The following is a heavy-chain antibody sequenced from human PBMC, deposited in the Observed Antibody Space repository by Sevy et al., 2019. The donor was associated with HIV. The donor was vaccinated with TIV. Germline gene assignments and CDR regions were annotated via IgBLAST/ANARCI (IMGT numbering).Heavy chain of an antibody. Sequence: SETLSLTCTVSGGSISSYYWSWIRQPPGKGLEWIGYIYYTGTTDYNPSLKSRVTISRDTSKTQFSLKLTSVTAADTALYYCARDNSVNPGVFDYWGQGAPVTVSS. CDR2: IYYTGTT. V-gene: IGHV4-59*13. CDR1: GGSISSYY. CDR3: ARDNSVNPGVFDY. D-gene: IGHD4-17*01. J-gene: IGHJ4*02.